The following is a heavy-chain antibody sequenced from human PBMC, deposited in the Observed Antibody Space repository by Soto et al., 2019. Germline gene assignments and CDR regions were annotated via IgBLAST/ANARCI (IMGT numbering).Heavy chain of an antibody. CDR2: ISAYTDTP. Sequence: ASVKVSCKASGYTFTNFGVTWVRRAPGQGLEWMGWISAYTDTPNYAQKFQGRVTMTIDTSTSTAYMDLRSLTSDDTAVYYCARVIPGVEDWFDPSGQGTLVTVYS. CDR1: GYTFTNFG. J-gene: IGHJ5*02. CDR3: ARVIPGVEDWFDP. V-gene: IGHV1-18*01. D-gene: IGHD2-2*01.